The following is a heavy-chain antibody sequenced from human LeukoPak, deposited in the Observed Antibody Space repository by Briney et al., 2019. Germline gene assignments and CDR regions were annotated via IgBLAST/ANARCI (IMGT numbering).Heavy chain of an antibody. CDR1: GGSISSSSYY. CDR3: ARDNRGNPDY. CDR2: IYYSGST. J-gene: IGHJ4*02. D-gene: IGHD1-14*01. V-gene: IGHV4-39*02. Sequence: SETLSLTCTVSGGSISSSSYYWGWIRQPPGKGLEWIGSIYYSGSTYYNPSLKSRVTISVDTSKNQFSLKLSSVTAADTAVYYCARDNRGNPDYWGQGTLVTVSS.